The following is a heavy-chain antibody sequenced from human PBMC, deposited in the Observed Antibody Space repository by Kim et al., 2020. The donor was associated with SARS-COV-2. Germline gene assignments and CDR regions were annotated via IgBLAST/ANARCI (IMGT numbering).Heavy chain of an antibody. CDR2: IYYSGST. J-gene: IGHJ4*02. CDR1: GGSISSSSYY. Sequence: SETLSLTCTVSGGSISSSSYYWGWIRQPPGKGLEWIGSIYYSGSTYYNPSLKSRVTISVDTSKNQFSLKLSSVTAADTAVYYCARLRFGERSADYWGQGTLVTVSS. CDR3: ARLRFGERSADY. D-gene: IGHD3-10*01. V-gene: IGHV4-39*01.